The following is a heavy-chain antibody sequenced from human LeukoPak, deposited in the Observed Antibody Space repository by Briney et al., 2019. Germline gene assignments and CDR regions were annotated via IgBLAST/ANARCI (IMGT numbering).Heavy chain of an antibody. Sequence: PSETLYLTCTVYGGSFSGYYWSWIRQPPGKGLEWIGEINHSGSTNYNPSLKSRVTISVDTSKNQLSLKLSSVTAADTAVYYCASCTDPTGFDYWGQGTLVTVSS. D-gene: IGHD2-8*01. CDR2: INHSGST. CDR3: ASCTDPTGFDY. J-gene: IGHJ4*02. V-gene: IGHV4-34*01. CDR1: GGSFSGYY.